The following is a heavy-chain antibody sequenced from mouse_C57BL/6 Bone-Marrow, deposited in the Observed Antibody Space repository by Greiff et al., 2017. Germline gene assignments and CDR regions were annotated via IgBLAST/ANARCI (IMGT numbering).Heavy chain of an antibody. CDR1: GYTFTDYN. CDR2: INPNNGGT. V-gene: IGHV1-22*01. J-gene: IGHJ3*01. D-gene: IGHD1-1*01. Sequence: EVQLQQSGPELVKPGASVKMSCKASGYTFTDYNMHWVKQSHGKSLEWIGYINPNNGGTRYNQKFKGKATLTVNKSSSTAYMELRSLTSEDSAVYYCAGDYYGSSYGFAYWGQGTLVTVSA. CDR3: AGDYYGSSYGFAY.